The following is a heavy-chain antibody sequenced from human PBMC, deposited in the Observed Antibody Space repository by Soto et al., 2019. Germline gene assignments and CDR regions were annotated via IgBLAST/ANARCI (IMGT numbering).Heavy chain of an antibody. CDR3: AIPLPKQQLVRGAFDH. Sequence: QVQLVQFGAEVKKPGSSVKLSCKTSGGTFRNYAINWVRQAPGQGLEWMGGSIPVFGTANYAQTFQGRITITADESTSTAYMELSSLRSEDTAVYYWAIPLPKQQLVRGAFDHWGQGTLVTVAS. V-gene: IGHV1-69*01. CDR2: SIPVFGTA. CDR1: GGTFRNYA. D-gene: IGHD6-13*01. J-gene: IGHJ4*02.